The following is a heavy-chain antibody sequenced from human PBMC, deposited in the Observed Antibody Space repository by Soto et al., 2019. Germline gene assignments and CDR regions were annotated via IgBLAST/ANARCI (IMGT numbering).Heavy chain of an antibody. V-gene: IGHV3-11*01. J-gene: IGHJ5*02. CDR2: ISNVGTTI. CDR1: GFAFSDYY. Sequence: QVQLVESGGGLVKPGGSLRLSCAASGFAFSDYYMTWIRQAPGKGLEWVSYISNVGTTIYYADSVQGRFIVSRDNAKNSLYLEMNSLRVEDTAIYYCARGAEKTNYYNDCFDPWVQGALVTVSS. CDR3: ARGAEKTNYYNDCFDP. D-gene: IGHD1-26*01.